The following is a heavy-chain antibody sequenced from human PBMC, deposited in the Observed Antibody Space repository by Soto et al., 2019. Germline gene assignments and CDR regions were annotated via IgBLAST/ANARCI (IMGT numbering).Heavy chain of an antibody. CDR2: IYHSGST. Sequence: QVQLQESGSGLVKPSQTLSLTCAVSGGPISSGGYSWSWIRQPPGKGLEWIGYIYHSGSTYYNLSLKRRVTISMDTSKNQFSLKLNSVTAADTAVYYCARGHDANNDWGQGTLVTVSS. CDR1: GGPISSGGYS. D-gene: IGHD2-8*01. CDR3: ARGHDANND. J-gene: IGHJ4*02. V-gene: IGHV4-30-2*01.